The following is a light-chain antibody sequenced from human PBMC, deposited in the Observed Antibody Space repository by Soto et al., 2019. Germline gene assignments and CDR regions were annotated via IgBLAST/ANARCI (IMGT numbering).Light chain of an antibody. CDR3: RSYTRGSTLLYV. Sequence: QSALTQPASVSGSPGQSITISCTGTSSDVGGYTYVSWYQQHPGKAPKLMIYDVSNRPSGVSNRFSGSKSGNTASLSISGLQAEDEADYYSRSYTRGSTLLYVSGTGTKLTVL. CDR1: SSDVGGYTY. J-gene: IGLJ1*01. V-gene: IGLV2-14*01. CDR2: DVS.